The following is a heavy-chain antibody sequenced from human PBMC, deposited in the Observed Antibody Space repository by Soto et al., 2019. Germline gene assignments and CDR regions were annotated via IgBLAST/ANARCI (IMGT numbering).Heavy chain of an antibody. V-gene: IGHV3-74*01. Sequence: EVHLVESGGGLVQSGESLRLSCAASGFTFRSYWMHWVRQAPGKGLVWVARTSEDGGRTDYADSVQGRFTISRDNANNALYLQMNSLRAEDTAIYFCSRDLCSQYDSWGQGTLVTVSS. CDR2: TSEDGGRT. CDR1: GFTFRSYW. J-gene: IGHJ4*02. D-gene: IGHD3-16*01. CDR3: SRDLCSQYDS.